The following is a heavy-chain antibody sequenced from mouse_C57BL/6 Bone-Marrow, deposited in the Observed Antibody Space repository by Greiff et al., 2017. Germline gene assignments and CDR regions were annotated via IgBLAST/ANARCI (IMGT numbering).Heavy chain of an antibody. CDR1: GFTFSSYA. CDR2: ISSGGDYI. D-gene: IGHD1-1*01. V-gene: IGHV5-9-1*02. J-gene: IGHJ3*01. Sequence: EVHLVESGEGLVKPGGSLKLSCAASGFTFSSYAMSWVRQTPENRLEWVAYISSGGDYIYYADTVKGRFTISRDNARNTLYMQMSSLKSEDTAMYYCTRDNYGSSPWFAYWGQGTLVTVSA. CDR3: TRDNYGSSPWFAY.